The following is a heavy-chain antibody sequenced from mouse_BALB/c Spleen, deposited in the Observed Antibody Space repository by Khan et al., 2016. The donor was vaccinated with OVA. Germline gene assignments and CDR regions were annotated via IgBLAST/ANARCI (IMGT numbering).Heavy chain of an antibody. CDR1: GYNFTTYW. J-gene: IGHJ2*01. Sequence: EVQLQQSGTVLARPGASVKMSCKASGYNFTTYWIHWVKQRPGQGLEWIGAIYPGISDTRYNQKFKGKAKLTAVTSASTAYMELSSLTNEDSAVYYGTRSFDSYYFDYWGQGTTLTVSS. CDR2: IYPGISDT. CDR3: TRSFDSYYFDY. D-gene: IGHD2-4*01. V-gene: IGHV1-5*01.